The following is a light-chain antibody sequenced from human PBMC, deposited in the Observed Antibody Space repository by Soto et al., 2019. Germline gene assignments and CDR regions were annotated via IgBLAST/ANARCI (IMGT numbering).Light chain of an antibody. Sequence: EIVLTQSPATLSLSPGERATLSCRASQSVGKYLAWYQQKPGQVPRLLIYDAFNRATDIPVRFSGSGSGTDFTLTISSLEPEDFAVYYCQQRINWPLTFGPGTKVEVK. CDR2: DAF. CDR1: QSVGKY. V-gene: IGKV3-11*01. J-gene: IGKJ3*01. CDR3: QQRINWPLT.